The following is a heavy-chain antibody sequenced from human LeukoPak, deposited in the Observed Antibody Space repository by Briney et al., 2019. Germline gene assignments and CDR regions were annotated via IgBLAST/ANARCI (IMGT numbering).Heavy chain of an antibody. J-gene: IGHJ4*02. V-gene: IGHV3-53*01. CDR2: IYSGGTT. CDR3: ARCQYYFDSSGYYFDY. CDR1: GFSVSNNY. D-gene: IGHD3-22*01. Sequence: GGSLRLSCAASGFSVSNNYMSWVRQAPGKGLEWVSVIYSGGTTYYADSVEGGFTISRDNSKNTLYLQMNSLRAEDTAVYYCARCQYYFDSSGYYFDYWGQGTLVTVSS.